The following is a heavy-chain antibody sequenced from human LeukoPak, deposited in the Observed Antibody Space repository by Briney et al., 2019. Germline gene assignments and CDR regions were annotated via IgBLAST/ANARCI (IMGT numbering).Heavy chain of an antibody. CDR2: IYYSGST. CDR3: ARAHGDYQHYFDY. CDR1: GGSVSSYY. J-gene: IGHJ4*02. D-gene: IGHD4-17*01. V-gene: IGHV4-59*02. Sequence: SETLSLTCTVSGGSVSSYYWSWIRQPPGKGLEWIGYIYYSGSTNYNPSLKSRVTISVDTSKNQFSLKLSSVTAADTAVYHCARAHGDYQHYFDYWGQGTLVTVSS.